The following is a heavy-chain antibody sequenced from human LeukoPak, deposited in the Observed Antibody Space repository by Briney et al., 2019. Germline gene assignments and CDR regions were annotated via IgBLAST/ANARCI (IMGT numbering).Heavy chain of an antibody. CDR2: INPNSGGT. Sequence: ASVEVSCKASGYTFTGYYMHWVRQAPGQALEWMGWINPNSGGTNYAQKFQGRVTMTRDTSITTAYMELSRLRSDDTAVYYCARGFSSWYLSPYYLEYCGQGTPVTVSS. CDR1: GYTFTGYY. V-gene: IGHV1-2*02. CDR3: ARGFSSWYLSPYYLEY. J-gene: IGHJ4*02. D-gene: IGHD6-13*01.